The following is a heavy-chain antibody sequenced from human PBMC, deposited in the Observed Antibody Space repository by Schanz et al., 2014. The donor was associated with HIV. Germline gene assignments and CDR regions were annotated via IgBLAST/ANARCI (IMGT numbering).Heavy chain of an antibody. V-gene: IGHV3-9*01. Sequence: EVQLVESGGGLVQPGRSLRLSCAASGFIFDDYAMHWVRQAPGKGLEWVSGITWNSETRGYADSVKGRFTISRDNAKNSLYLQMNSLRAEDTALYHCARSSSGSGTWPPRYWGQGTLVIVSS. CDR3: ARSSSGSGTWPPRY. CDR1: GFIFDDYA. CDR2: ITWNSETR. J-gene: IGHJ4*02. D-gene: IGHD6-6*01.